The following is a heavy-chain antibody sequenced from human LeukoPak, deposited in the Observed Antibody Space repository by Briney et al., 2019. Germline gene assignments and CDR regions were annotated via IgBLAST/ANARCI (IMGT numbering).Heavy chain of an antibody. J-gene: IGHJ4*02. D-gene: IGHD3-22*01. Sequence: GGSLRLSCAASGFTFSSYWMSWVRQAPGKGLEWVANIKQDGNEKYYVDSVKGRFTISRDNAKNSLYLQMNSLRAEDTAVYYCARAPLPNNLYYDSSGTHEYYFDYWGQGTLVTLSS. CDR1: GFTFSSYW. CDR2: IKQDGNEK. CDR3: ARAPLPNNLYYDSSGTHEYYFDY. V-gene: IGHV3-7*01.